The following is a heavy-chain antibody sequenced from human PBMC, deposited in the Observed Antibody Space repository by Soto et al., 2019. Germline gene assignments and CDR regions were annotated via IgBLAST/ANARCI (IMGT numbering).Heavy chain of an antibody. CDR3: AKDKMEQWLVGGYYDY. CDR1: GFTFSSHA. J-gene: IGHJ4*02. D-gene: IGHD6-19*01. CDR2: TIDSGGRS. Sequence: EVQLLESGGGLVQPGGSLRLSCAASGFTFSSHAMSWVRQAPGRGLEWVSSTIDSGGRSYHADSVWGRFTISRDNSKNTLYLQMNSLRADDTAIYYCAKDKMEQWLVGGYYDYWGQGALVTVSS. V-gene: IGHV3-23*01.